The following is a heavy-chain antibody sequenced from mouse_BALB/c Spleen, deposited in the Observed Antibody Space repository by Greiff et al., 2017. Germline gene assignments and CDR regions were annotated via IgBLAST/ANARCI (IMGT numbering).Heavy chain of an antibody. J-gene: IGHJ2*01. V-gene: IGHV5-6-5*01. CDR2: ISSGGST. Sequence: DVKLVESGGGLVKPGGSLKLSCAASGFTFSSYAMSWVRQTPEKRLEWVASISSGGSTYYPDSVKGRFTISRDNARNILYLQMSSLRSEDTAMYYCARNDGYGWGQGTTLTVSS. D-gene: IGHD2-3*01. CDR1: GFTFSSYA. CDR3: ARNDGYG.